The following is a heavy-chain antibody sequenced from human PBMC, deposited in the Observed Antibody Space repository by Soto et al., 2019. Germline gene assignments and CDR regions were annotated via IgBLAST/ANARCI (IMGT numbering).Heavy chain of an antibody. J-gene: IGHJ5*02. CDR2: IIPIFGTA. D-gene: IGHD3-3*01. CDR3: ARSSDFYPNWFDP. CDR1: GGTFSSYA. V-gene: IGHV1-69*13. Sequence: ASVKVSCKASGGTFSSYAISWVRQAPGQGLEWMGGIIPIFGTANYAQKFQGRVTITADESTSTAYMEPSSLRSEDTAVYYCARSSDFYPNWFDPWGQGTLVTVSS.